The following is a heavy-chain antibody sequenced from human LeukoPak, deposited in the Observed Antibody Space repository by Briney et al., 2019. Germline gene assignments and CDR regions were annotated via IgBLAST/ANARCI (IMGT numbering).Heavy chain of an antibody. CDR3: ARQPHSYYYYMDV. Sequence: GASVKVSCKASGGTFSSYTISWVRQAPGQGLEWMGGIIPTFGTAKYAQKFQGRVTVTADESTSTAYMELSSLRSEDTAVYYCARQPHSYYYYMDVWGKGTTVTISS. CDR2: IIPTFGTA. V-gene: IGHV1-69*13. J-gene: IGHJ6*03. D-gene: IGHD1-26*01. CDR1: GGTFSSYT.